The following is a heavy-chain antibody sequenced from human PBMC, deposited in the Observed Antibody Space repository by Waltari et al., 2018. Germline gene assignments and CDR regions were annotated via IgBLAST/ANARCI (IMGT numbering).Heavy chain of an antibody. J-gene: IGHJ4*02. CDR1: GSTFTAYY. Sequence: QEHLVQSGAEVKKPGASVRVSCKASGSTFTAYYNHWVRQAPGQGLQWMGWINPRSGETKFTQKFQGRVTMTRDTSLNTAYMEISSLVFDDTAVYYCAREGSHLTTVNDYWGQGTQVIVSS. D-gene: IGHD4-17*01. CDR2: INPRSGET. CDR3: AREGSHLTTVNDY. V-gene: IGHV1-2*02.